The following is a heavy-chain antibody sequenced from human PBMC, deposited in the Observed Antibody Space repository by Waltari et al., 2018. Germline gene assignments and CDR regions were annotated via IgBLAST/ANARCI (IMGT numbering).Heavy chain of an antibody. CDR1: GFTFSSYE. CDR3: ARVPTLTRRYYFDY. CDR2: ISSSGSTI. V-gene: IGHV3-48*03. Sequence: EVQLVESGGGLVQPGGSLRLSCAASGFTFSSYEMNWVRQAPGKGLEWVSYISSSGSTIYYADSVKGRFTISRDNAKNSLYLQMNSLRAEDTAVYYCARVPTLTRRYYFDYWGQGTLVTVSS. D-gene: IGHD2-2*01. J-gene: IGHJ4*02.